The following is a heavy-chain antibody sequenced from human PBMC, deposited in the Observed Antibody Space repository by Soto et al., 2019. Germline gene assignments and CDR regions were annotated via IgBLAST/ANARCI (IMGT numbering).Heavy chain of an antibody. CDR2: ISSTSSSK. CDR1: GLTFSTYG. Sequence: GGSLRLACAASGLTFSTYGMNWVRQAPGKGLEWVSYISSTSSSKSYADSVKGRFTISRDNAKNSLYLQVNSLRDEDTAVYYCASLHYDFRSGYYSYFDYWGQGTLVTVSS. V-gene: IGHV3-48*02. D-gene: IGHD3-3*01. J-gene: IGHJ4*02. CDR3: ASLHYDFRSGYYSYFDY.